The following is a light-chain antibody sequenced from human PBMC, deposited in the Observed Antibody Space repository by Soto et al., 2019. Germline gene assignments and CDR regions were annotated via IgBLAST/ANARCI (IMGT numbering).Light chain of an antibody. CDR3: LSYTRGSIPYV. CDR2: EVT. V-gene: IGLV2-14*01. J-gene: IGLJ1*01. Sequence: QSVLTQPASVSGSPGQSIAISCTGTSSDVGGYNYVSWYQHHPGKAPKLIIFEVTNRPSGVSNRFSGSKSGNTASLTISGLQAEDEADSYCLSYTRGSIPYVFGTGTKVTVL. CDR1: SSDVGGYNY.